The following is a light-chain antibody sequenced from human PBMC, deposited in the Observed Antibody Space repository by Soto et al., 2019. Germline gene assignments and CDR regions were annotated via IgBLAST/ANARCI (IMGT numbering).Light chain of an antibody. CDR1: QSVSSN. V-gene: IGKV3-15*01. J-gene: IGKJ2*01. CDR2: GAS. CDR3: QQYNNWPLT. Sequence: EIVMTHSPATLSVSPGERATVSCRASQSVSSNLAWYQQKPGQAPRLLIYGASTRATGIPARFSGSGSGTEFTLTIGSLQSEDFAVYYCQQYNNWPLTFGQGTKMEIK.